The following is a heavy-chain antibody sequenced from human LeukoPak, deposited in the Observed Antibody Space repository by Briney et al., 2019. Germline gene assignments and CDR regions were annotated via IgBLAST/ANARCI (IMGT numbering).Heavy chain of an antibody. CDR1: GGSFSGYY. V-gene: IGHV4-34*01. J-gene: IGHJ6*03. Sequence: SETLSLTCAVYGGSFSGYYWSWIRQPPGKGLVWIGEINHSGSTNYNPSLKSRVTISVDTSKNRFSLKLSSVTAADTAVYYCARGARYCSSTSCYNYYYMDVWGKGTTVTVSS. D-gene: IGHD2-2*01. CDR3: ARGARYCSSTSCYNYYYMDV. CDR2: INHSGST.